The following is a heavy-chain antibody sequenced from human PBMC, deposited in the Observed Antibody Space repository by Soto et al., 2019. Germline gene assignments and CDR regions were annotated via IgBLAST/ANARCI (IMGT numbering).Heavy chain of an antibody. V-gene: IGHV4-61*01. CDR2: IYYSGST. Sequence: PSETLSLTCTVSGGSVSSGSYYWSWIRQPPGKGLEWIGYIYYSGSTNYNASLKSRVTISVDTSKNQFSLKLSSVTAADTAVYYCARQPYQNDAIDIWGQGTMVTVSS. D-gene: IGHD2-2*01. CDR3: ARQPYQNDAIDI. CDR1: GGSVSSGSYY. J-gene: IGHJ3*02.